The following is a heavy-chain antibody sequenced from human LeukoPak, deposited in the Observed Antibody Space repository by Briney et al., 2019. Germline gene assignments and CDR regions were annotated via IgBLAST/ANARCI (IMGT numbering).Heavy chain of an antibody. Sequence: PGGSLRLSCAASGFTFSNYGMHWVRQAPDKGLEWVAFLQKDGSDIHYADSVEGRFTISRDNSKNSLYLRMNSLRAEDTAVYYCANRRGTQVLGNNIDIWGQGTLVTVSS. V-gene: IGHV3-30*02. D-gene: IGHD1-1*01. CDR2: LQKDGSDI. CDR1: GFTFSNYG. J-gene: IGHJ3*02. CDR3: ANRRGTQVLGNNIDI.